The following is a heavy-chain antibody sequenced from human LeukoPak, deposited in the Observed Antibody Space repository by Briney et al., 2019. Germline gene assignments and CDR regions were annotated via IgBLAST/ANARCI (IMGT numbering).Heavy chain of an antibody. J-gene: IGHJ3*02. D-gene: IGHD4-17*01. V-gene: IGHV4-59*11. CDR1: GDSFSSHY. CDR3: ARDLVTVTKGFDI. Sequence: SETLSLTCAVSGDSFSSHYWTWIRQSPGTGLEWIGYISHIGRTNYNPSLKGRVTISIDTSKNQFSLKLRSVTAADTAVYYCARDLVTVTKGFDIWGQGTMVSVSS. CDR2: ISHIGRT.